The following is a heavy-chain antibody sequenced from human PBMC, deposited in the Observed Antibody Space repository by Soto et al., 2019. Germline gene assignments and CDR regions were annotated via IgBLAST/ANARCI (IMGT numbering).Heavy chain of an antibody. CDR3: ARCPNYYDSSGYNPHYYYYGMDV. CDR1: GGTFSSYA. J-gene: IGHJ6*02. CDR2: IIPIFGTA. V-gene: IGHV1-69*13. Sequence: ASVKVSCKASGGTFSSYAISWVRQAPGQGLEWMGWIIPIFGTANYAQKFQGRVTITADESTSTAYMELSSLRSEDTAVYYCARCPNYYDSSGYNPHYYYYGMDVWGQGTTVTVSS. D-gene: IGHD3-22*01.